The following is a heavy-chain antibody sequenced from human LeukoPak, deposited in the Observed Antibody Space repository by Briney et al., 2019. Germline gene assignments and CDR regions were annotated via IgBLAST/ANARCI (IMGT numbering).Heavy chain of an antibody. D-gene: IGHD3-10*01. CDR2: INHSGST. CDR3: ARLRSGSYFY. V-gene: IGHV4-34*01. J-gene: IGHJ4*02. CDR1: GGSFSGYY. Sequence: PSETLSLTCAVYGGSFSGYYWSWIRQPPGKGLEWIGEINHSGSTNYNPSLKSRVTISVDTSKNQFSLKLSSVTAADTAVYYCARLRSGSYFYWGQGTLVTVSS.